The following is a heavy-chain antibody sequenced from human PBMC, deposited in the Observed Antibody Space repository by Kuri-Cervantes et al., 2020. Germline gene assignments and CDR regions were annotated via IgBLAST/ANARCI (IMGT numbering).Heavy chain of an antibody. V-gene: IGHV1-8*01. CDR1: GYTFTSYD. CDR3: ARDLVASAFPFYYYYYGMDV. J-gene: IGHJ6*02. CDR2: MNPNSGNT. D-gene: IGHD2-15*01. Sequence: ASVKVSCKASGYTFTSYDIKWVRQATGQGLEWMGWMNPNSGNTGYAQKFQGRVTMTRDTSISTAYMVLSRLRSDDTSVYYCARDLVASAFPFYYYYYGMDVWGQWTTVTVSS.